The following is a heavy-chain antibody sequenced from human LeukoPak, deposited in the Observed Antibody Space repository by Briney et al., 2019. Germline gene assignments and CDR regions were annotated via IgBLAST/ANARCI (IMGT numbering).Heavy chain of an antibody. Sequence: PGGSLRLSCAASGFTVSSNYMSWVRQAPGKGLEWVSVIYSGGSTYYADSVKGRFTISRDNSKNTLYLQMNSLRAEDTAVYYCARRGYCSGGSCRTLFAFDIWGQGTMVTVSS. CDR3: ARRGYCSGGSCRTLFAFDI. V-gene: IGHV3-53*01. CDR2: IYSGGST. CDR1: GFTVSSNY. D-gene: IGHD2-15*01. J-gene: IGHJ3*02.